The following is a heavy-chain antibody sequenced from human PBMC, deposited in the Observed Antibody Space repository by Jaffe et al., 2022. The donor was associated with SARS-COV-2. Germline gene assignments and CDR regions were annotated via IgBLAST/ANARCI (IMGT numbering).Heavy chain of an antibody. Sequence: EVRLVESGGGLVQPGGSLRLSCAASGFPFRNYAMAWVRQAPGKGLEWVSTIRGSGDITYYADSVKGRFTISRDNSKNTLYLQMNGLRAGDTAIYYCATESGPGDLFDYWGQGTLVTVSS. J-gene: IGHJ4*02. V-gene: IGHV3-23*04. CDR1: GFPFRNYA. D-gene: IGHD3-10*01. CDR2: IRGSGDIT. CDR3: ATESGPGDLFDY.